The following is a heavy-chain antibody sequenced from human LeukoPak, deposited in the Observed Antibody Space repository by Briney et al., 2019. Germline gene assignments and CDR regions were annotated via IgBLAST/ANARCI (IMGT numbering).Heavy chain of an antibody. CDR2: ISGSVGNT. D-gene: IGHD1-26*01. CDR1: GFTFSSYA. J-gene: IGHJ4*02. CDR3: AEDNYDYYIRGFD. Sequence: QPGGSLRLSCAASGFTFSSYAMSWVRQAPGKGLEWVSAISGSVGNTYYADSVKGRFTISRDNSKNTLSLQMNSLRAEDTAVYYCAEDNYDYYIRGFDWGQGTLVTVSS. V-gene: IGHV3-23*01.